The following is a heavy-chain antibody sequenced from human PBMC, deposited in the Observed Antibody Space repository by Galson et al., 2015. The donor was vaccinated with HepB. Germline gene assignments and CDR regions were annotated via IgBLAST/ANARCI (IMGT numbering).Heavy chain of an antibody. Sequence: SLRLSCAASGFTFGNYAMHWVRQRPGKGLEWLSVISFDESDEYYAESVKGRYTISRDNSKNTLYLQMNNLRPDDTAVYYCAKSPAFDCTGGSCFGFDSWGRGGLVIVSS. CDR2: ISFDESDE. CDR3: AKSPAFDCTGGSCFGFDS. CDR1: GFTFGNYA. V-gene: IGHV3-30*18. D-gene: IGHD2-15*01. J-gene: IGHJ5*01.